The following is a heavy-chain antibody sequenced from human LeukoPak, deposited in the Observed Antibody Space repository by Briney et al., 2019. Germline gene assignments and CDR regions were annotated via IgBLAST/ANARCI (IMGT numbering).Heavy chain of an antibody. D-gene: IGHD1-26*01. Sequence: GGALRLSCAASGFTFSNNGMHWVRQTPGKGLEGVAVTRYDESKTFYVDSVRGRFTISRDNSKNTLYLQMNSLTTDDSAVYYCAKARYSGSPALDFWGQGTLVTVSS. J-gene: IGHJ4*02. V-gene: IGHV3-30*02. CDR1: GFTFSNNG. CDR3: AKARYSGSPALDF. CDR2: TRYDESKT.